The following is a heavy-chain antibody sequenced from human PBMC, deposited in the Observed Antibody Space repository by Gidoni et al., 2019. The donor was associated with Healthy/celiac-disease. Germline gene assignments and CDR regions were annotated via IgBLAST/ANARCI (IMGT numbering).Heavy chain of an antibody. J-gene: IGHJ4*02. CDR1: GYSISSGYY. V-gene: IGHV4-38-2*01. CDR2: IYHSGST. D-gene: IGHD2-2*01. CDR3: ASLVFSNPGAGLDY. Sequence: QVQLQESGPGLVKPSETLSLTCAVSGYSISSGYYWGWIRQPPGKGLEWIGSIYHSGSTSYNPSLKSRVTISVDTSKNQFSLKLSSVTAADTAVYYCASLVFSNPGAGLDYWGQGTLVTVSS.